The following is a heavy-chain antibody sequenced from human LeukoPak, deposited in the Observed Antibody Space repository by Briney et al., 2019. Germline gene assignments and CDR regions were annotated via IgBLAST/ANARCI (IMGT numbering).Heavy chain of an antibody. CDR2: IYYSGST. Sequence: SETLSLTCAVSGVSISSNLWWTWVRQPPGKGLEWIGYIYYSGSTYYNPSLKSRVTISVDTSKNQFSLKLTSVTAADTAVYHCARRTTYVGWLPSESPSCFDYWGQGTLVTVSS. CDR3: ARRTTYVGWLPSESPSCFDY. CDR1: GVSISSNLW. J-gene: IGHJ4*02. V-gene: IGHV4-4*02. D-gene: IGHD5-12*01.